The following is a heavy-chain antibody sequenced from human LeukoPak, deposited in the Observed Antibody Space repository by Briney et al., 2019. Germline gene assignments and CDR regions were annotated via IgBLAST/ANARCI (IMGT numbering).Heavy chain of an antibody. V-gene: IGHV3-74*01. D-gene: IGHD1-26*01. CDR1: GFPFSDSW. Sequence: GGSLRLSCAASGFPFSDSWMHWVRQTPGKALVWVARINGDGSSTHYADFVKGRFTISRDNSKNTLYLQMNSLRAEDTAVYYCAKVRMGYYRDFDYWGQGTLVTVSS. CDR3: AKVRMGYYRDFDY. J-gene: IGHJ4*02. CDR2: INGDGSST.